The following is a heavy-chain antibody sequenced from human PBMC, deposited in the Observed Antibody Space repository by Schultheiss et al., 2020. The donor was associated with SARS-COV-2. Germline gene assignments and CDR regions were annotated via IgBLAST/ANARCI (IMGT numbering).Heavy chain of an antibody. CDR2: INPNSGGT. CDR3: ARGDDSSGYPPDY. V-gene: IGHV1-2*02. CDR1: GYTFTSYD. Sequence: ASVKVSCKASGYTFTSYDINWVRQAPGQGLEWMGWINPNSGGTNYAQKFQGRVTMTRDTSISTAYMELSRLRSDDTAVYYCARGDDSSGYPPDYWGQGTLVTVSS. D-gene: IGHD3-22*01. J-gene: IGHJ4*02.